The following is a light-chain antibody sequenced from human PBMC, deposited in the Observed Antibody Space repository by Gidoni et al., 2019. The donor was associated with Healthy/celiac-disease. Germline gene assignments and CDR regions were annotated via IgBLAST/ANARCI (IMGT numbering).Light chain of an antibody. CDR3: QQYGSSPPWT. CDR1: QSVSSSY. Sequence: EIVLMQSPGTLSLSPGERATLSCRASQSVSSSYLAWYQQKPGQAPRLLIYGASSRATGIPDRFSGSGSGTDFTLTISRLDPEDFAVYYCQQYGSSPPWTFGQGTKVEIK. V-gene: IGKV3-20*01. CDR2: GAS. J-gene: IGKJ1*01.